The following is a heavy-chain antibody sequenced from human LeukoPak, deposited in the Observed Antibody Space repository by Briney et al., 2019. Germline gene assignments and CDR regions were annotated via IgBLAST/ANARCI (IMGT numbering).Heavy chain of an antibody. Sequence: ASVKVSCKASGGTFSSYAISWVRQAPGQGLEWMGGIIPIFGTANYAQKFQGRVTITTDESTSTAYMELSSLRSEDTAVYYCARDVLEGPGVGGPFHYWGQGTLVTVCS. CDR1: GGTFSSYA. J-gene: IGHJ4*02. V-gene: IGHV1-69*05. CDR2: IIPIFGTA. CDR3: ARDVLEGPGVGGPFHY. D-gene: IGHD3-3*01.